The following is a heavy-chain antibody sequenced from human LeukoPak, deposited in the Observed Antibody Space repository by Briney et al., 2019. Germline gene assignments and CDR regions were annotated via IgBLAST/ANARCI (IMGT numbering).Heavy chain of an antibody. Sequence: PGGSLRLSCAVSGFTFVSHAMNWVRQAPGKGLEWVSYISSSSSTIYYADSVKGRFTISRDNAKNSLYLQMNSLRAEDTAVYYCARGGNLVVPAAIHGYYYYMDVWAKGPRSPSP. CDR1: GFTFVSHA. D-gene: IGHD2-2*02. V-gene: IGHV3-48*01. J-gene: IGHJ6*03. CDR2: ISSSSSTI. CDR3: ARGGNLVVPAAIHGYYYYMDV.